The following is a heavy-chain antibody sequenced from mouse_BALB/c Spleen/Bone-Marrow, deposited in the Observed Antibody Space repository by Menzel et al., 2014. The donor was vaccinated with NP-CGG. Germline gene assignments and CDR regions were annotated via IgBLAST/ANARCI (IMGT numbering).Heavy chain of an antibody. D-gene: IGHD1-1*01. V-gene: IGHV1S132*01. CDR1: GYTFTNYW. CDR2: IFPGTGTT. J-gene: IGHJ4*01. Sequence: VQLQESGAELVKPGASVTLSCKTSGYTFTNYWIQWVKQRPGQGLGWIGEIFPGTGTTYYNEKFKGKATLTIDTSSSTAYMQLSSLTSEDSAVYFCARHYYGSSDAMDYWGQGTSVTVSS. CDR3: ARHYYGSSDAMDY.